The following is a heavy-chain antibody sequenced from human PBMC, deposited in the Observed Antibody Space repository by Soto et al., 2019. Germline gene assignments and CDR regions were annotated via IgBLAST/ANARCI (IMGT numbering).Heavy chain of an antibody. D-gene: IGHD1-26*01. V-gene: IGHV1-69*06. Sequence: QVQLVQSGAEVKKPGSSVKVSCKASGGTFSSYAISWVRQAPGQGLEWMGGIIPIFGTANYAQKFQGRVTITADISTRTAYMELSSLSSGDTPENYWGREGGVGATTEWDWGQGTLVTGSS. CDR1: GGTFSSYA. CDR2: IIPIFGTA. J-gene: IGHJ4*02. CDR3: GREGGVGATTEWD.